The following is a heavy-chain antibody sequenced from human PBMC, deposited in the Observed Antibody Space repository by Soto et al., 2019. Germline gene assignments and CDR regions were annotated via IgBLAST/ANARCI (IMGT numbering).Heavy chain of an antibody. CDR1: GYTFTSYA. Sequence: EQSGAEVTKPGASVKVSCKASGYTFTSYAMHWVRQAPGQRLEWMGWIHAGNGNTKYSQKFQGRVTITRDTSATTAYMELSSLRSEDTAVYYCARGAVSEKFDSWGQGTLVTVSS. CDR3: ARGAVSEKFDS. J-gene: IGHJ4*02. D-gene: IGHD6-19*01. CDR2: IHAGNGNT. V-gene: IGHV1-3*01.